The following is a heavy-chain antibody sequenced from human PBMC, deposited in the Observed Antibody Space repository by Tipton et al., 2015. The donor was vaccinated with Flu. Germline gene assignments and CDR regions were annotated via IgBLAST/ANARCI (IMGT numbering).Heavy chain of an antibody. V-gene: IGHV3-21*01. CDR1: GFIFNNHR. Sequence: SLRLSCAASGFIFNNHRMHWVRQAPGKGLEWVSSFSGSSSNIYYADSVKGRFTISRDNAKNSLYLQMNSLRAEDTAVYYCTKDVGATVSYNWFDPWGQGTLVTVSS. J-gene: IGHJ5*02. CDR2: FSGSSSNI. CDR3: TKDVGATVSYNWFDP. D-gene: IGHD2-21*02.